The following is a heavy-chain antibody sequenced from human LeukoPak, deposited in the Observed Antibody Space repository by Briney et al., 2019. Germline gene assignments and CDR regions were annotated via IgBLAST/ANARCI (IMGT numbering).Heavy chain of an antibody. Sequence: GGSLRLSCAASGFTFSSYGMHWVRQAPGKGLEWVAFIRYDGSNKYYADSVKGRFTISRDNAKNSLYLQMNSLRAEDTAVYYCARTGGSLSGYWGQGTLATVSS. J-gene: IGHJ4*02. CDR1: GFTFSSYG. CDR3: ARTGGSLSGY. V-gene: IGHV3-30*02. CDR2: IRYDGSNK. D-gene: IGHD2-15*01.